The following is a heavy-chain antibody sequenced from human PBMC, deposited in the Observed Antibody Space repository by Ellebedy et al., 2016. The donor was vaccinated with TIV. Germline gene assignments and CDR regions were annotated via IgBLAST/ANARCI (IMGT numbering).Heavy chain of an antibody. V-gene: IGHV3-7*03. CDR3: ARSRGSYSFDY. Sequence: GESLKISCGASGFIFRDFWMSWVRQAPGKGLEWVANIKEDGSEKYYVDSVKGRFTISRDNAKNSLYLQMSSLRAEDTAVYYCARSRGSYSFDYWGQGTLVTVSS. CDR1: GFIFRDFW. D-gene: IGHD1-26*01. J-gene: IGHJ4*02. CDR2: IKEDGSEK.